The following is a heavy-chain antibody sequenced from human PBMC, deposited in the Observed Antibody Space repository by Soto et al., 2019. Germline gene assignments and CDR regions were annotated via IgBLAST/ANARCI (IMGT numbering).Heavy chain of an antibody. CDR3: ARDLAYCSSTSCYADGYYYYYMDV. CDR2: TYYRSKWYN. J-gene: IGHJ6*03. D-gene: IGHD2-2*01. Sequence: SQTLSLTCAISGDSFSSNSSAWNWIRQSPSRGLEWLGRTYYRSKWYNDYAVSVKSRITINPDTSKNQFSLQLNSVTPEDTAVYYCARDLAYCSSTSCYADGYYYYYMDVWGKGTTVTVSS. V-gene: IGHV6-1*01. CDR1: GDSFSSNSSA.